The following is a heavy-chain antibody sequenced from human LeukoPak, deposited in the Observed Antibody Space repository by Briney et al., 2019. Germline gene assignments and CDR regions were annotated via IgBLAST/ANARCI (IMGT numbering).Heavy chain of an antibody. J-gene: IGHJ4*02. CDR2: IYYSGST. V-gene: IGHV4-59*01. D-gene: IGHD6-19*01. CDR1: GGSISSYY. Sequence: SETLFLTCTVSGGSISSYYWSWIRQPPGKGLEWIGYIYYSGSTNYNPSLKSRVTISVDTSKNQFSLKLSSVTAADTAVYYCAGLPLKWLVLGYWGQGTLDTVSS. CDR3: AGLPLKWLVLGY.